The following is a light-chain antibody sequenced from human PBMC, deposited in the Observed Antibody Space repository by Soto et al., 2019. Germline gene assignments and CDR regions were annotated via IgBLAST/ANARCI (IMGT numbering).Light chain of an antibody. CDR3: QQYDTFPVT. CDR2: DAF. V-gene: IGKV1-33*01. CDR1: QDINSY. J-gene: IGKJ5*01. Sequence: DIQMTQSPSSLSASVGDRVTITCQASQDINSYLSWYQQRPGKAPKLLIYDAFTLETGVPSRFSGSGSGTDCIFTISSLQPEDFATYYCQQYDTFPVTFGQGTRLEIK.